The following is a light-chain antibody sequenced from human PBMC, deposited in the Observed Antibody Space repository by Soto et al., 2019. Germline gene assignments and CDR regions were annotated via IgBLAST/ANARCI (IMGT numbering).Light chain of an antibody. Sequence: EIVMTQSPATLSLSPVEIATLSCSASQSLSSNLAWYQQTPGQAPRLFIYGASTRATGIPARFSGSGSGTEFTLTISSLQSEDFAVYYCQQYNNWPAITFGQGTRLEIK. CDR3: QQYNNWPAIT. CDR1: QSLSSN. J-gene: IGKJ5*01. V-gene: IGKV3D-15*01. CDR2: GAS.